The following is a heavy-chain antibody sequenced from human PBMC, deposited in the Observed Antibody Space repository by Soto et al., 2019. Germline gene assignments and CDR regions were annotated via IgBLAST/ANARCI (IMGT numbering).Heavy chain of an antibody. CDR1: GYNFTSCA. CDR3: ATAHRYGSGSYFDY. J-gene: IGHJ4*02. Sequence: QVQVVQSGAEVKKPGASVKVSCKASGYNFTSCAMHWVRQAPGQRLEWMAWINAGNGNTKYSQKFQGRVTFTRDTSATTAYMELSSLRSEDTAVYYCATAHRYGSGSYFDYWGQGTLVTVSS. V-gene: IGHV1-3*01. D-gene: IGHD3-10*01. CDR2: INAGNGNT.